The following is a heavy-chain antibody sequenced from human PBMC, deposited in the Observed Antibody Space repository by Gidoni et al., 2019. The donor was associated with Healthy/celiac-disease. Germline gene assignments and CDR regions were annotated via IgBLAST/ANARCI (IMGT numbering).Heavy chain of an antibody. D-gene: IGHD6-6*01. CDR1: GFPFSSYG. J-gene: IGHJ4*02. CDR2: IWYDGSNK. CDR3: ARVLGAARLLDY. Sequence: QVQLVESGGGVVQPGRSLRLSLAASGFPFSSYGMHWVRQAPGKGLAWVGVIWYDGSNKYYAYSVKGRFTISRDNSKNTLYLQMNSLRAEDTAVYYCARVLGAARLLDYWGQGTLVTVSS. V-gene: IGHV3-33*01.